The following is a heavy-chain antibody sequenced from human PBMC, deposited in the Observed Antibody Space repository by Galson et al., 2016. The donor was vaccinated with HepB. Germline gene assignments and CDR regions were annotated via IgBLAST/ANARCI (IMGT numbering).Heavy chain of an antibody. Sequence: SLRLSCAASGFTFTSYAMSWVRQAPGKGLEWVSDITGSGAGTYYADSVKGRFTISRDNSKNTLYLQMNSLRAEDTAVYYCARAWIHLYDLDYWGQGALVTVSS. J-gene: IGHJ4*02. CDR3: ARAWIHLYDLDY. V-gene: IGHV3-23*01. CDR1: GFTFTSYA. CDR2: ITGSGAGT. D-gene: IGHD5-18*01.